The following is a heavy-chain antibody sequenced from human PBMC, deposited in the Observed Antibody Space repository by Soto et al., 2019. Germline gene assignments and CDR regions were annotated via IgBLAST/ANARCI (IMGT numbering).Heavy chain of an antibody. CDR2: ISWNSGSI. Sequence: ESGGGLVQPGRSLRLSCAASGFTFDDYAMHWVRQAPGKGLEWVSGISWNSGSIGYADSVKGRFTISRDNAKNSLYLQMNSLRAEDTALYYCAKETPYSGSYALDYWGQGTLVTVSS. D-gene: IGHD1-26*01. CDR3: AKETPYSGSYALDY. CDR1: GFTFDDYA. V-gene: IGHV3-9*01. J-gene: IGHJ4*02.